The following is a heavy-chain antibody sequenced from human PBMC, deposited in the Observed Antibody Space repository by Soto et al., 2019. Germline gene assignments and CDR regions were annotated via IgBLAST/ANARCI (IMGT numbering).Heavy chain of an antibody. Sequence: ASVKVSCKASGYTFTGYYMHWVRQAPGQGLEWMGWINPNSGGTNYAQKFQGRVTMTRDTSISTAYMELSRLRSDDTAVYYCARVWDYYDSSGYYDYWGQGTLVTVS. CDR3: ARVWDYYDSSGYYDY. V-gene: IGHV1-2*02. CDR2: INPNSGGT. CDR1: GYTFTGYY. J-gene: IGHJ4*02. D-gene: IGHD3-22*01.